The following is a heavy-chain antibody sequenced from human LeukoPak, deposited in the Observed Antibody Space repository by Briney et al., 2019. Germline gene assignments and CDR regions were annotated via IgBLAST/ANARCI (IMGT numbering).Heavy chain of an antibody. Sequence: PSETLSLTRTVSGGSISSYYWSWIRQPPGKGLEWIGYIYYSGSTNYNPSLKSRVTISVDTSKNQFSLKLSSVTAADTAVYYCASYYDSSGLAWVFDYWGQGTLVTVSS. J-gene: IGHJ4*02. CDR3: ASYYDSSGLAWVFDY. CDR2: IYYSGST. CDR1: GGSISSYY. D-gene: IGHD3-22*01. V-gene: IGHV4-59*01.